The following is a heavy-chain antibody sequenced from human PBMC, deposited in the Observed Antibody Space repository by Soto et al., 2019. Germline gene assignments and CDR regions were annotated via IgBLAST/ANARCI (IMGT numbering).Heavy chain of an antibody. D-gene: IGHD6-6*01. J-gene: IGHJ4*02. CDR1: GGSLSSSSFF. CDR3: ASHIEFSGSSVFDS. CDR2: MHSRGRS. Sequence: SETLSLTCAVSGGSLSSSSFFWGWIRQPPGKGLEWIGSMHSRGRSYYNASLKSRLTISVDTSKNQFSLRLTSVAATDTAVYFCASHIEFSGSSVFDSWGQGTLVTVSS. V-gene: IGHV4-39*01.